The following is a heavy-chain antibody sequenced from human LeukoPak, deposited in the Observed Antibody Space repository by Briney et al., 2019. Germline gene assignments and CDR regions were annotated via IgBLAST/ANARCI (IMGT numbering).Heavy chain of an antibody. CDR1: GGSFSGYY. Sequence: SETLSLTCAVYGGSFSGYYWSWIRQPPGKGLEWIGEINHSGSTNYNPSLKSRVTISVDTSKNQFSLKVKSVTAADTAMYYCAGGENGYNAFIEYWGQGALVTVSS. CDR2: INHSGST. D-gene: IGHD5-24*01. CDR3: AGGENGYNAFIEY. J-gene: IGHJ4*02. V-gene: IGHV4-34*01.